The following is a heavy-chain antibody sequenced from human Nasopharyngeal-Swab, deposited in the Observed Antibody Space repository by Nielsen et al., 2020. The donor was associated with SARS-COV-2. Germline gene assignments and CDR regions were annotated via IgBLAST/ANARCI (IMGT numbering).Heavy chain of an antibody. Sequence: GGSLRLSCAASGFTFSSFGMHWVRQAPGKGLEWVAFIAHDASNEYYGDSVKGRFTISRDNPKNTLYLHMNSLRAEDSALYYCAKGYCSGAGCDYFDHWGQGTLVTVSS. V-gene: IGHV3-30*18. CDR1: GFTFSSFG. D-gene: IGHD2-15*01. CDR2: IAHDASNE. CDR3: AKGYCSGAGCDYFDH. J-gene: IGHJ4*02.